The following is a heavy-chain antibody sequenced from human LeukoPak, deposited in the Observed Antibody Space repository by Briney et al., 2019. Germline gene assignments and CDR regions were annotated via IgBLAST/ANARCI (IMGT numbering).Heavy chain of an antibody. V-gene: IGHV3-53*01. Sequence: TGGSLRLSCAASGFTVSSNYMSWVRQAPGKGLEWVSVIYSGGSTNYADSVKGRFTIFRDNSKNTLYLQMNSLRAEDTAVYYCARGSGDAFDIWGQGTMVTVSS. J-gene: IGHJ3*02. CDR2: IYSGGST. CDR1: GFTVSSNY. CDR3: ARGSGDAFDI.